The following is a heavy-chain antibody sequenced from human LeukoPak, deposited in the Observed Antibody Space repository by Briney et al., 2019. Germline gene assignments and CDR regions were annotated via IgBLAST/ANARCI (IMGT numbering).Heavy chain of an antibody. V-gene: IGHV3-23*01. CDR1: GFAFLTYA. CDR2: IRDSGAST. D-gene: IGHD6-19*01. CDR3: AKAGRSGWYPGWPFDI. Sequence: GGSLRFSCAASGFAFLTYAMSWVRQAPGKGLQWVSVIRDSGASTYYADSVKGRFTISRDNSKNTLYLQMNSLRAEDTAVYYCAKAGRSGWYPGWPFDIWGQGTMVTVSS. J-gene: IGHJ3*02.